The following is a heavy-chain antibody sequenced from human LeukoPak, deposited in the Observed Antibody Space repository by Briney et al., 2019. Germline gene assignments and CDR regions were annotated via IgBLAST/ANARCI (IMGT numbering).Heavy chain of an antibody. J-gene: IGHJ4*02. CDR2: INPSGGLT. D-gene: IGHD6-13*01. CDR3: AREGPGTGKYLDY. V-gene: IGHV1-46*01. CDR1: GNTFSSYY. Sequence: ASVKVSCKASGNTFSSYYMHWVRQAPGQGLEWMGIINPSGGLTFYAQRFEGRVTVTRDTSTSTVHMELSSLRSEDTAVYYYAREGPGTGKYLDYWGQGTLVTVSS.